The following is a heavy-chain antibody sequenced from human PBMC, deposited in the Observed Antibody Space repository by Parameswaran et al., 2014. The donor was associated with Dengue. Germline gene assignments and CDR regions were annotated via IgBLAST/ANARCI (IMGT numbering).Heavy chain of an antibody. CDR1: SNA. CDR2: ISGSGGST. Sequence: SNARGCARCPGKGLEWVSAISGSGGSTYYADSVKGRFTISRDNSKSTLYLQMNSLRAEDTAVYYCAKDRIPEDYWGQGTLVTVSS. CDR3: AKDRIPEDY. D-gene: IGHD1-14*01. J-gene: IGHJ4*02. V-gene: IGHV3-23*01.